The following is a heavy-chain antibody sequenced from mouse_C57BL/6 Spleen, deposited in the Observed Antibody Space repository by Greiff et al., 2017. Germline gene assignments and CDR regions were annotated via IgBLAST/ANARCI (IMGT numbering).Heavy chain of an antibody. Sequence: QVHVKQSGAELVKPGASVKISCKASGYAFSSYWMNWVKQRPGKGLEWIGQIYPGDGDTNYNGKFKGKATLTADKSSSTAYMQLSSLTSEDSAVYFGARPLTGEGYFDYWGQGTTLTVSS. CDR3: ARPLTGEGYFDY. CDR1: GYAFSSYW. V-gene: IGHV1-80*01. D-gene: IGHD4-1*01. CDR2: IYPGDGDT. J-gene: IGHJ2*01.